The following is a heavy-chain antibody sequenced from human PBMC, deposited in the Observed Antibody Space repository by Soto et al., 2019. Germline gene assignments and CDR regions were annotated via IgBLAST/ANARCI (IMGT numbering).Heavy chain of an antibody. V-gene: IGHV2-5*01. J-gene: IGHJ4*02. D-gene: IGHD3-16*02. Sequence: QITLKESGPTLVKPTETLTLTCSFSKFLLSTSGVGVGWIRQPPGKALEWLALVYWNDDKRYSPSLRSRLTITKDTSKTQVVLTMTHMDPVDTATFYCARLYDYVWGTYREGYFDFWGQGILVTVSS. CDR3: ARLYDYVWGTYREGYFDF. CDR1: KFLLSTSGVG. CDR2: VYWNDDK.